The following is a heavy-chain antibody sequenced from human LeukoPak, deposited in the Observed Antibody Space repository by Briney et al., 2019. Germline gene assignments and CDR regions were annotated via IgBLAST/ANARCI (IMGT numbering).Heavy chain of an antibody. J-gene: IGHJ4*02. V-gene: IGHV3-33*01. Sequence: GGSLRLSCAASGFTFSSYGMHWVRQAPGKGLEWVAVIWYDGSNKYYADSVKGRFTISRDNSKNTLYLQMNSLRAEDTAVYYCARERSPRIAGNTPGYWGQGTLVTVSP. CDR2: IWYDGSNK. CDR3: ARERSPRIAGNTPGY. CDR1: GFTFSSYG. D-gene: IGHD6-13*01.